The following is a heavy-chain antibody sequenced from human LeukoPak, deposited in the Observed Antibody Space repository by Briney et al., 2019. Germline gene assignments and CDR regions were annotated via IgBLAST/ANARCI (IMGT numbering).Heavy chain of an antibody. V-gene: IGHV4-59*01. J-gene: IGHJ5*02. CDR2: IYYSGST. CDR3: ARAVAVAGLAWFDP. CDR1: GGSISSYC. Sequence: PSETLSLTCTVSGGSISSYCWSWIRQPPGKGLEWIGFIYYSGSTNYTPSLKSRVTISVDTSKNQFSLKLSSVTAADTAVYYCARAVAVAGLAWFDPWGQGTLVTVSS. D-gene: IGHD6-19*01.